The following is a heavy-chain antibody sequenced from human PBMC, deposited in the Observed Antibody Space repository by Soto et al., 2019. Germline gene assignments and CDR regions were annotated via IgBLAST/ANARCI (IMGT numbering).Heavy chain of an antibody. V-gene: IGHV2-5*02. CDR3: AHAYGGRSLY. Sequence: QITLKESGPTLVKPTQTLTLTCTFSGFSLTTDRVGVGWIRQPTGEAREWLAVIYWDDTKTYRPSLESRLTIPKDTAKNQVALTMSNMDSVDTATYYCAHAYGGRSLYWGQGTLVNVSS. CDR1: GFSLTTDRVG. CDR2: IYWDDTK. J-gene: IGHJ4*02. D-gene: IGHD1-26*01.